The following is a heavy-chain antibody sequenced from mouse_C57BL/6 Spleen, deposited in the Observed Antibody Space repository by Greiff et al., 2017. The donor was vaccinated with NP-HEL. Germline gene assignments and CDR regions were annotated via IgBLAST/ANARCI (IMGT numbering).Heavy chain of an antibody. D-gene: IGHD2-5*01. J-gene: IGHJ4*01. Sequence: EVQLQQSGPELVKPGASVKISCKASGYTFTDYYMNWVKQSHGKSLEWIGDINPNNGGTSYNQKFKGKATLTVDKSSSTAYMELRSLTSEDSAVYYCVEASYYSNYDCAMDYWGQGTSVTVSS. V-gene: IGHV1-26*01. CDR1: GYTFTDYY. CDR2: INPNNGGT. CDR3: VEASYYSNYDCAMDY.